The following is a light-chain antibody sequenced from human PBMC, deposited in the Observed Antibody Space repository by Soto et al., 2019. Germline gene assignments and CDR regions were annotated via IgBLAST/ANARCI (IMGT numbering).Light chain of an antibody. CDR2: EVN. CDR3: SSYTISSTLV. Sequence: QSVLTQPASVSGSPGQSITISCTGTSSDVGAYDYVSWYQQHPGQAPKVMIYEVNNRPSGVSNRFSGSKSGNTASLTISGLQAEDEADYYCSSYTISSTLVFGGGTQLTVL. V-gene: IGLV2-14*01. J-gene: IGLJ3*02. CDR1: SSDVGAYDY.